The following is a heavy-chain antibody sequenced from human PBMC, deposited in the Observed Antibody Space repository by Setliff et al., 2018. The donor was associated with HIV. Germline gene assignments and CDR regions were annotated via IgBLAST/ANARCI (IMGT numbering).Heavy chain of an antibody. Sequence: SVKVSCTASGGTFSSYGISWVRQAAGQGLEWMGGIIPILGLTNDAQKFQGRVTITADKSTSTAYMELSSLSSEDTAVYYCARTPYCTNGLCYRYFFDYWGQGTRVTV. V-gene: IGHV1-69*10. D-gene: IGHD2-8*01. CDR3: ARTPYCTNGLCYRYFFDY. CDR1: GGTFSSYG. J-gene: IGHJ4*02. CDR2: IIPILGLT.